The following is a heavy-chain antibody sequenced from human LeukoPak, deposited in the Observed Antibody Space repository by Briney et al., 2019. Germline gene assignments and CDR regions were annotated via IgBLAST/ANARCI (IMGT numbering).Heavy chain of an antibody. V-gene: IGHV4-59*08. CDR3: VRREGIAAPFDY. D-gene: IGHD6-13*01. CDR1: GGSISSYY. Sequence: TETLSLTCTVSGGSISSYYWSWIRQPPGKGLEWIGYIYYSGSTNYNPSLKSRVTISVDTSKNQFSLKLSSVTAADTAVYYCVRREGIAAPFDYWGQGTLVTVSS. CDR2: IYYSGST. J-gene: IGHJ4*02.